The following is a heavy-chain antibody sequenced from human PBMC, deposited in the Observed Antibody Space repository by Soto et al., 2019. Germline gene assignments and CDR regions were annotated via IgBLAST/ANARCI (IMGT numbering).Heavy chain of an antibody. V-gene: IGHV3-30*18. J-gene: IGHJ6*03. CDR2: ISYDGGNK. CDR1: GFTFTSSG. Sequence: QVQLVESGGGVVKAGTSLRLSCAASGFTFTSSGMHWVRQAPGKGLEWVAVISYDGGNKYYGDFVRGRFTISRDNSNNTLYLEMKSLRVEDSAVYYCAKVRFGRGILSNTMEVW. D-gene: IGHD3-16*01. CDR3: AKVRFGRGILSNTMEV.